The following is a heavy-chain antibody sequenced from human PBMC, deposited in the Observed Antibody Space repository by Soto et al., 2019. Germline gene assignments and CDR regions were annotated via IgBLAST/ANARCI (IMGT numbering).Heavy chain of an antibody. Sequence: TLSLTCTVSGGSISSYYWSWIRQPPGKGLEWIGYIYYSGSSNYNPSLKSRVTISVDTSKNQFSLKLSSVTAADTAVYYCARGGGLVIIDPFDYWGQGTLVTVSS. V-gene: IGHV4-59*01. CDR3: ARGGGLVIIDPFDY. D-gene: IGHD3-9*01. J-gene: IGHJ4*02. CDR2: IYYSGSS. CDR1: GGSISSYY.